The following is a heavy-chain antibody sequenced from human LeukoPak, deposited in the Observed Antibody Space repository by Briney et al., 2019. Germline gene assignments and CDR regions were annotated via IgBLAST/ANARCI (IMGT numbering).Heavy chain of an antibody. CDR2: VTGSGGDT. Sequence: GGSLRLSCAASGFTFSNYAMSWVRQTPGKGLECVSVVTGSGGDTYYTGSVNGRFTISRDNSKNTLYLQMNSLRAEDTAVYYCARDGGGAFDYWGQGTLVIVSS. CDR1: GFTFSNYA. V-gene: IGHV3-23*01. CDR3: ARDGGGAFDY. J-gene: IGHJ4*02. D-gene: IGHD3-16*01.